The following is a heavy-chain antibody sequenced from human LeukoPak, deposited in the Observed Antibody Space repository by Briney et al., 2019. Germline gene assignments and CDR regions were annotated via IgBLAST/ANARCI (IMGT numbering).Heavy chain of an antibody. CDR3: AKDAIAAAEGY. CDR1: GFTFSSYG. V-gene: IGHV3-30*18. J-gene: IGHJ4*02. D-gene: IGHD6-13*01. CDR2: ISYDGSNK. Sequence: PGRSLRLSCAASGFTFSSYGMHWVRQAPGKGLEWVAVISYDGSNKYYADSVKGRFTISRDNSKNTLYLQTNSLRAEDTAVYYCAKDAIAAAEGYWGQGTLVTVSS.